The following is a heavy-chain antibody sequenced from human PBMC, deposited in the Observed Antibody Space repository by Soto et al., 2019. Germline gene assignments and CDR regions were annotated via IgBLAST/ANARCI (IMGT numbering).Heavy chain of an antibody. CDR3: TRDLGRRYCSGGSCYSSWFDP. D-gene: IGHD2-15*01. CDR1: GFTFGDYA. CDR2: IRSKAYGGTT. V-gene: IGHV3-49*03. J-gene: IGHJ5*02. Sequence: GGSLRLSCTASGFTFGDYAMSWFRQAPGKGLEWVGFIRSKAYGGTTEYAASVKGRFTISRDDSKSIAYLQMNSLKTEDTAVYYCTRDLGRRYCSGGSCYSSWFDPWGQGTLVTVSS.